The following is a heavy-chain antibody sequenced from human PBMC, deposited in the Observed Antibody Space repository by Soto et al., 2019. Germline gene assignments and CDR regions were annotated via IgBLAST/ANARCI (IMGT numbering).Heavy chain of an antibody. CDR1: GGTFSSYA. J-gene: IGHJ6*02. V-gene: IGHV1-69*13. Sequence: GASVKVSCKASGGTFSSYAISWVRQAPGQGLEWMGGIIPIFGTANYAQKFQGRVTITADESTSTAYMELSSLRSEDTAVYYCARGSIVATNYYYYYGMDVWGQGTTVTVSS. CDR2: IIPIFGTA. D-gene: IGHD5-12*01. CDR3: ARGSIVATNYYYYYGMDV.